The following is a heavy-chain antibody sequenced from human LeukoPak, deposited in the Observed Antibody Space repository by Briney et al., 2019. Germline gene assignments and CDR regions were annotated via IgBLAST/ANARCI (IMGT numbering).Heavy chain of an antibody. J-gene: IGHJ4*02. CDR2: MYYSGNT. Sequence: SETLSLTCTVSGGSINIISYYWGWIRQPPGKGLEWIGSMYYSGNTYYNPSLKSRVAMSVDTSKNQFSLKLSSVTAADTAVYYCARRPAYYFDYWGQGTLVTVSS. CDR3: ARRPAYYFDY. V-gene: IGHV4-39*01. CDR1: GGSINIISYY.